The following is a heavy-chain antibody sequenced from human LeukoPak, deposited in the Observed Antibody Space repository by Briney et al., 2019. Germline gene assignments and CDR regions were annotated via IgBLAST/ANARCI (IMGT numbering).Heavy chain of an antibody. CDR2: INAGNGNT. V-gene: IGHV1-3*03. D-gene: IGHD4-17*01. CDR3: ARGAPHDYGDYGFPYYFDY. CDR1: GYTFTSYA. Sequence: ASVKVSCKASGYTFTSYAMHWVRQAPGQRLEWMGWINAGNGNTKYSQEFQGRVTITRDTSASTAYMELSSLRSEDMAVYYCARGAPHDYGDYGFPYYFDYWGQGTLVTVSS. J-gene: IGHJ4*02.